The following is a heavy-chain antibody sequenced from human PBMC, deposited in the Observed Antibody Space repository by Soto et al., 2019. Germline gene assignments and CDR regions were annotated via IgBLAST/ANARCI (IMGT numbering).Heavy chain of an antibody. D-gene: IGHD3-22*01. CDR3: ARQPYYYDSSGYWRRDWFDP. CDR1: GYSFTSYW. Sequence: GESLKISCKGSGYSFTSYWISWVRQMPGKGLEWMGRIDPSDSYTNYSPSFQGHVTISADKSISTAYLQWSSLKASDTAMYYCARQPYYYDSSGYWRRDWFDPWGQGTMVTFSS. V-gene: IGHV5-10-1*01. CDR2: IDPSDSYT. J-gene: IGHJ5*02.